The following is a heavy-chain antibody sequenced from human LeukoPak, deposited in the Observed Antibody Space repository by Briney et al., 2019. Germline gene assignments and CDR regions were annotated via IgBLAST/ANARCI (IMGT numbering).Heavy chain of an antibody. V-gene: IGHV4-39*07. D-gene: IGHD5-18*01. CDR1: GGSISSGSYY. J-gene: IGHJ4*02. CDR3: ARDLPASGYSYGPFDY. CDR2: IYYSGST. Sequence: PSETLSLTCTVSGGSISSGSYYWSWIRQPPGKGLEWIGSIYYSGSTYYNPSLKSRVTISVDTSKNQFSLKLSSVTAADTAVYYCARDLPASGYSYGPFDYWGQGTLVTVSS.